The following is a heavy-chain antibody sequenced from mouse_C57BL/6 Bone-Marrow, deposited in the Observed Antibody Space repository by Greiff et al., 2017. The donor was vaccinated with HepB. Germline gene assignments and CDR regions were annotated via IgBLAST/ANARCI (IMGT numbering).Heavy chain of an antibody. CDR1: GFTFTDYY. CDR3: ASPSYYYGSSPFAY. J-gene: IGHJ3*01. D-gene: IGHD1-1*01. V-gene: IGHV7-3*01. Sequence: EVKLMESGGGLVQPGGSLSLSCAASGFTFTDYYMSWVRQPPGKALEWLGFIRNKANGYTTEYSASVKGRFTIARDNSQSILYLQMNALIAEDSATYYCASPSYYYGSSPFAYWGQGTLVTVSA. CDR2: IRNKANGYTT.